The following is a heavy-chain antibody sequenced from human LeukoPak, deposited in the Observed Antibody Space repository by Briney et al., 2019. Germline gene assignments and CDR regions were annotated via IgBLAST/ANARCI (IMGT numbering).Heavy chain of an antibody. CDR3: ATVGYCSSTSCSDYYGMDV. CDR2: FDPEDGET. D-gene: IGHD2-2*01. V-gene: IGHV1-24*01. Sequence: ASVKVSCKVSGYTLTELSMHWVRQAPGKGLEWMGGFDPEDGETIYAQKFRGRVTMTEDTSTDTAYMELSSLRSEDTALYYCATVGYCSSTSCSDYYGMDVWGQGTTVTVSS. J-gene: IGHJ6*02. CDR1: GYTLTELS.